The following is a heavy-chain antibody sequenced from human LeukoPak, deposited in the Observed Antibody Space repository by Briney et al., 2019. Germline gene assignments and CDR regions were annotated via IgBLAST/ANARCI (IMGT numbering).Heavy chain of an antibody. CDR2: IYYSGST. CDR1: GGSISSYY. Sequence: SETLSLTCAVYGGSISSYYWSWIRQPPGKGLEWIGYIYYSGSTNYNPSLKSRVTISVDTSKNQFSLKLSSVTAADTAVYYCARQKWLDYWGQGTLVTVSS. J-gene: IGHJ4*02. CDR3: ARQKWLDY. V-gene: IGHV4-59*08. D-gene: IGHD6-19*01.